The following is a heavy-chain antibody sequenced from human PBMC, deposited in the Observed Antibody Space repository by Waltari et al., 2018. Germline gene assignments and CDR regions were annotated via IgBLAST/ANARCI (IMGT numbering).Heavy chain of an antibody. CDR3: ARMHFFGSRTYYFDY. CDR2: IDWDDDK. D-gene: IGHD3-10*01. J-gene: IGHJ4*02. CDR1: GLSPSTDKVR. V-gene: IGHV2-70*04. Sequence: QVTLKESGPALVKPTQTLTLTCTLSGLSPSTDKVRVNWIRQPPGKALEWLARIDWDDDKFCNRGLRTRLTISKDTSKNQVVLTMTNMDPADTATYFCARMHFFGSRTYYFDYWGQGALITVSS.